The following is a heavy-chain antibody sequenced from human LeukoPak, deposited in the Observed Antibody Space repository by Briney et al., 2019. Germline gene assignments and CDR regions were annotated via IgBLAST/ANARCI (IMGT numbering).Heavy chain of an antibody. CDR1: GVSFSDYY. V-gene: IGHV4-34*01. CDR3: AGGLRRDFEYADSSGARRSKYSFKTNGMDV. D-gene: IGHD3-9*01. CDR2: SSHGGNT. J-gene: IGHJ6*02. Sequence: SETLSLTCAVFGVSFSDYYWSWIRQTPGKGLEWIGESSHGGNTKYNPSLNSRVTISVDRSKKQFSLELGSVSAADTAVYYCAGGLRRDFEYADSSGARRSKYSFKTNGMDVGAKGPRSSSR.